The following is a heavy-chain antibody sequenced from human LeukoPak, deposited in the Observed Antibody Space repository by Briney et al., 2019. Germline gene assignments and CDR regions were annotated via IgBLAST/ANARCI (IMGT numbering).Heavy chain of an antibody. V-gene: IGHV4-34*01. CDR1: GGSFSGYY. CDR2: INHSGST. Sequence: SETLSLTCAVYGGSFSGYYWSWIRQPPGKGLEWIGEINHSGSTNYNPSLKGRVTISVDTSKNQFSLKLSSVTAADTAVHYCARSLWFGELFGYWGQGTLVTVSS. J-gene: IGHJ4*02. D-gene: IGHD3-10*01. CDR3: ARSLWFGELFGY.